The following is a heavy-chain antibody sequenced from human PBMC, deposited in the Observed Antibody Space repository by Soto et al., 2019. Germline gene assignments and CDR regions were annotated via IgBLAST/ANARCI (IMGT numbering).Heavy chain of an antibody. Sequence: SETLSLTCTVSGGSIRTTRYYWSWIRQHPGEGLEWIAYIYHSGSTYYNPSLKSRVAMSVDTSSNQFSLSLSSVTAADTAVYYCARVIXEDRSTISGLVIGTLDVWGQGTTVPVSS. J-gene: IGHJ6*02. CDR3: ARVIXEDRSTISGLVIGTLDV. CDR1: GGSIRTTRYY. D-gene: IGHD3-3*01. CDR2: IYHSGST. V-gene: IGHV4-31*03.